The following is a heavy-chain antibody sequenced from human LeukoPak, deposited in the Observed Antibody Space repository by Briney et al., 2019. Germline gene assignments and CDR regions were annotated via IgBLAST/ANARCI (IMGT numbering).Heavy chain of an antibody. CDR3: ARGTLRRTTMVRGVAYYYGMDV. CDR1: GGSISGYY. CDR2: ISTSGST. D-gene: IGHD3-10*01. V-gene: IGHV4-4*09. J-gene: IGHJ6*02. Sequence: SETLSLTCTVSGGSISGYYWSWIRQPPGKGLEWIGYISTSGSTNYNPSLKSRVTISVDTSKNQFSLKLSSVTAADTAVYYCARGTLRRTTMVRGVAYYYGMDVWGQGTTVTVSS.